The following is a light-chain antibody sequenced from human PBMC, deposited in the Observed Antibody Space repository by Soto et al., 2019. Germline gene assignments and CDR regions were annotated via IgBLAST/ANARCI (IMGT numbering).Light chain of an antibody. CDR1: QSVHSN. CDR3: QQRSNWSIT. Sequence: EIVLTQSPATLSLSPGETATLSCRASQSVHSNLAWFQQHPGQAPRLLIYDASNRATGIPARFSGSGSGTDFTLTISSLEPEDSAVYYCQQRSNWSITFGQGTRLEIK. CDR2: DAS. V-gene: IGKV3-11*01. J-gene: IGKJ5*01.